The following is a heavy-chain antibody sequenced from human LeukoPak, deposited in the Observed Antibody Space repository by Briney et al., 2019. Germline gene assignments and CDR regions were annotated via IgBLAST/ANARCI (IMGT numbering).Heavy chain of an antibody. Sequence: ASVKVSCKASGYTFTSYYMHWVRQAPGQGLGWMGIINPSGGSTSYAQKFQGRVTMTRDTSTSTVYMELSSLRSEDTAVYYCARDQFVDYDSKNYYGMDVWGQGTTVTVSS. V-gene: IGHV1-46*01. D-gene: IGHD3-22*01. CDR2: INPSGGST. J-gene: IGHJ6*02. CDR3: ARDQFVDYDSKNYYGMDV. CDR1: GYTFTSYY.